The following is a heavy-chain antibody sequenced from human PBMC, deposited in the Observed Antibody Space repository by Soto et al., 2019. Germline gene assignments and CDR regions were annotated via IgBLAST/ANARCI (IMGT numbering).Heavy chain of an antibody. D-gene: IGHD2-2*02. J-gene: IGHJ6*02. Sequence: HPGGSLRLSCAASGFTFSDHYMDWVRQAPGKGLEWVGRTRNKANSYTTEYAASVKGRFTISRDDSKNSLYLQMNSLKTEDTAVYYCARGGYCSSASCYTDYYAMDVWGQGTTVTVSS. CDR2: TRNKANSYTT. V-gene: IGHV3-72*01. CDR1: GFTFSDHY. CDR3: ARGGYCSSASCYTDYYAMDV.